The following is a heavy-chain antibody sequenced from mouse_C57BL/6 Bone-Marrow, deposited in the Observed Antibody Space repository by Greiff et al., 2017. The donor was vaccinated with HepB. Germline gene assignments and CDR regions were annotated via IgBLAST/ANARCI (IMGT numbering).Heavy chain of an antibody. Sequence: VQLQQSGAELARPGASVKLSCKASGYTFTSYGISWVKQRTGQGLEWIGEIYPRSGNTYYNEKFKGKATLTADKSSSTAYMELRSLTSEDSAVYFCARRRDSSGYWAMDYWGQGTSVTVSS. D-gene: IGHD3-2*02. J-gene: IGHJ4*01. CDR1: GYTFTSYG. V-gene: IGHV1-81*01. CDR2: IYPRSGNT. CDR3: ARRRDSSGYWAMDY.